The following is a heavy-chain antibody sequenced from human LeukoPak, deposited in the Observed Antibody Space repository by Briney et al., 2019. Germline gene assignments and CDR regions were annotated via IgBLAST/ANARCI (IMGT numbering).Heavy chain of an antibody. CDR3: ARSAYGDSAGTKDGMDV. J-gene: IGHJ6*02. D-gene: IGHD4-17*01. Sequence: GGPLRLSCVASGFNFRSYGMHWVRQAPGTGLEWVAVIWNDASKECYADSVRGRFTISRDDSKNSLYLQMNSLRGEDTGVYYCARSAYGDSAGTKDGMDVWGQGTTVTVSS. CDR2: IWNDASKE. V-gene: IGHV3-33*01. CDR1: GFNFRSYG.